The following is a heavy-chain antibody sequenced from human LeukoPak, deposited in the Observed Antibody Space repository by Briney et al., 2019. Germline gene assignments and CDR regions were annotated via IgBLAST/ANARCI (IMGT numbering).Heavy chain of an antibody. CDR2: ISSSGSTI. D-gene: IGHD3-22*01. CDR1: GFTFSSYE. J-gene: IGHJ4*02. CDR3: ARSLTYYYDMSDY. Sequence: PGGSLRLSCAASGFTFSSYEMNWVRQAPGKGLEWVSYISSSGSTIYCADSVKGRFTISRDNAKNSLYLQMNSLRAEDTAVYYCARSLTYYYDMSDYWGQETLVTVSS. V-gene: IGHV3-48*03.